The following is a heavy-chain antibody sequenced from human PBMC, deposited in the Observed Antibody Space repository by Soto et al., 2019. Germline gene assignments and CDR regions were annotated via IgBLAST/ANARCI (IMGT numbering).Heavy chain of an antibody. CDR2: ISYDGSTK. CDR1: GFTFSSFA. D-gene: IGHD1-26*01. Sequence: QVQLVESGGGVVQPGGSLRLSCAASGFTFSSFAMHWVRQAPGKGLEWVAVISYDGSTKYYADSVKGRFTISRDNSKSTLDQQMSSVRAVGTAVYYWARRGYSGSYYWCDPWGQGTLVTASS. J-gene: IGHJ5*02. CDR3: ARRGYSGSYYWCDP. V-gene: IGHV3-30-3*01.